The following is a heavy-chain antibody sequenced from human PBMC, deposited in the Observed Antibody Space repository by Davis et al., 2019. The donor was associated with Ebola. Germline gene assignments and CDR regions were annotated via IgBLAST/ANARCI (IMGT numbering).Heavy chain of an antibody. Sequence: MPGGSLRLSCTVSGGSISSSSYYWGWIRQPPGKGLEWIGSIYYSGSTYYNPSLKSRVTISVDTSKNQFSLKLSSVTAADTAVYYCARQGRRDGYTNFDYWGQGTLVTVSS. J-gene: IGHJ4*02. CDR2: IYYSGST. D-gene: IGHD5-24*01. CDR1: GGSISSSSYY. CDR3: ARQGRRDGYTNFDY. V-gene: IGHV4-39*01.